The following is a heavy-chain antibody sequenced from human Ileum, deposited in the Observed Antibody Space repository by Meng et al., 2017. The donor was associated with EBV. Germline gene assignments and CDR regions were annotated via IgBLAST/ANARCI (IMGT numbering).Heavy chain of an antibody. V-gene: IGHV4-4*02. Sequence: QVQLQQSGPGLGKPSRTLSLTCAASGGSISSSDWWSWVRQPPGKGLEWIGEIYRGGGTNYNASLKSRVTISVDTSKNHFSLKLNSVTAADTAVYYCARVRVIPAAIGFDYWGQGTLVTVSS. CDR3: ARVRVIPAAIGFDY. J-gene: IGHJ4*02. CDR1: GGSISSSDW. D-gene: IGHD2-2*02. CDR2: IYRGGGT.